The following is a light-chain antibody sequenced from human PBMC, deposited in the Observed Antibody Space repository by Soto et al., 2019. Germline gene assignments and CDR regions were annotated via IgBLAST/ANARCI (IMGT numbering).Light chain of an antibody. CDR2: GVT. Sequence: QSVLTQPTSVSGSPGQSISISCTGNHNVIGTYDYVSWYQQHPGRAPRLLIHGVTTRASGISDRFSASKSGLTASLTISGLQPEDEADYYCSSFTSNRIYVFGPGTKVTVL. CDR1: HNVIGTYDY. J-gene: IGLJ1*01. CDR3: SSFTSNRIYV. V-gene: IGLV2-14*03.